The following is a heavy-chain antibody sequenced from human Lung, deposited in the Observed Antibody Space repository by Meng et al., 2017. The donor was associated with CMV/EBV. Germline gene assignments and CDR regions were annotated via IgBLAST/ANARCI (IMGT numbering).Heavy chain of an antibody. CDR3: ARNCGDDCWHY. CDR2: IKHDGGET. CDR1: GFTFTTYW. J-gene: IGHJ4*02. D-gene: IGHD2-21*01. Sequence: GGSLRLXCAASGFTFTTYWMTWVRQAPGKGLEWVANIKHDGGETYYADSVKGRFLVFRDNTKNSLYLQMNSLGVDDTAMYYCARNCGDDCWHYWGQGTRVTVSS. V-gene: IGHV3-7*01.